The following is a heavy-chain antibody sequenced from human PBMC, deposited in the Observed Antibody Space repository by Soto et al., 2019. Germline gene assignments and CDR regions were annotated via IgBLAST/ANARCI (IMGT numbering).Heavy chain of an antibody. Sequence: AETLSLTCGVSGYSISSGYYWGWIRQPPGKGLEWIASIFHSGSTYYNPSLKSRVTISVDTSKNQFSLKLSSVTAADTAVYYCARGLQYGGNSAYWGQGTLVTVSS. CDR1: GYSISSGYY. J-gene: IGHJ4*02. D-gene: IGHD2-21*02. CDR2: IFHSGST. V-gene: IGHV4-38-2*01. CDR3: ARGLQYGGNSAY.